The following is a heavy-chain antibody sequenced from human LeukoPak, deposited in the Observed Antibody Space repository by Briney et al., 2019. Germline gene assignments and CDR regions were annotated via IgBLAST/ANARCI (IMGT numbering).Heavy chain of an antibody. CDR1: GGSISSY. CDR3: ARDRAVAGGVFDY. CDR2: IYGSGST. D-gene: IGHD6-19*01. V-gene: IGHV4-4*07. J-gene: IGHJ4*02. Sequence: SETLSLTCTVSGGSISSYWSWIRQPAGKGLEWIGRIYGSGSTNYNPSLKSRVTISVDTSKNQFSLKLSSVTAADTAVYYCARDRAVAGGVFDYWGQGTLVTVSS.